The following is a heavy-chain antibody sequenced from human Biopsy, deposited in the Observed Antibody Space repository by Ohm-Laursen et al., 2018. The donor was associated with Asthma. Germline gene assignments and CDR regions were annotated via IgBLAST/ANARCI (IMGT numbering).Heavy chain of an antibody. CDR3: AGFCSGGNCPDH. V-gene: IGHV4-59*07. D-gene: IGHD2-15*01. Sequence: SDTLSLTCTVSGVSIRSYYWTWIRQPPGKGLEWIGNIHYSGGTYSNPSLKSRVTISVDTSKKQISLRLSSVIAADTAVYYCAGFCSGGNCPDHWGQGTPVTVSS. CDR2: IHYSGGT. CDR1: GVSIRSYY. J-gene: IGHJ4*02.